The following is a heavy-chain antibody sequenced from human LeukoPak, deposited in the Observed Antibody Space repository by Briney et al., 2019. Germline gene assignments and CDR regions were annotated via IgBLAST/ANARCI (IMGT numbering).Heavy chain of an antibody. CDR1: GFTFNAFG. CDR2: IGTTSGAI. V-gene: IGHV3-48*04. D-gene: IGHD3-22*01. J-gene: IGHJ4*02. CDR3: ARDGNYYDSSGYYYDY. Sequence: GGSLRLSCAASGFTFNAFGMNWVRQAPGKGLEWVSYIGTTSGAIYYADSVKGRFTISRDNAKNSLYLQMNSLRAEDTAVYYCARDGNYYDSSGYYYDYWGQGTLVTVSS.